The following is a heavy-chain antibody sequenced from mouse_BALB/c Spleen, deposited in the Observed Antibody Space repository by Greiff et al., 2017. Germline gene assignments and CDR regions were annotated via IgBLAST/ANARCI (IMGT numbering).Heavy chain of an antibody. D-gene: IGHD2-1*01. CDR1: GYTFTSYW. V-gene: IGHV1-87*01. CDR3: ARGGYGNYVYYAMDY. Sequence: VQLQESGAELARPGASVKLSCKASGYTFTSYWMQWVKQRPGQGLEWIGAIYPGDGDTRYTQKFKGKATLTADKSSSTAYMQLSSLASEDSAVYYCARGGYGNYVYYAMDYWGQGTSVTVSS. CDR2: IYPGDGDT. J-gene: IGHJ4*01.